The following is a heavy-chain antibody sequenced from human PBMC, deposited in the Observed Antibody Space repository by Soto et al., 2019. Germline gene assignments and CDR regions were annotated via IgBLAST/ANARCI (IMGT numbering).Heavy chain of an antibody. CDR3: VSSSTGAFDI. V-gene: IGHV5-51*01. J-gene: IGHJ3*02. CDR1: GYSFTSYW. Sequence: PGESLKIACKDSGYSFTSYWIGWVRQMSGKGLEWMGIIYPGDSDTRYSPSFQGQVTISADKSINTAYLQWSSLKASDTAMFYCVSSSTGAFDIWGQGTMVTV. CDR2: IYPGDSDT.